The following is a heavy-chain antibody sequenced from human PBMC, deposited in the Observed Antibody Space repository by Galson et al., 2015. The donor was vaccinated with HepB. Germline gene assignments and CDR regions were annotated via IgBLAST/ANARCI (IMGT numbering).Heavy chain of an antibody. J-gene: IGHJ3*02. CDR1: KFTFSSFA. CDR2: ISSSSSYI. D-gene: IGHD3-16*01. CDR3: AREDADYVWGRVDAFDI. Sequence: SLRLSCAASKFTFSSFAMTWVRQAPGKGLEWVSSISSSSSYIYYADSVKGRFTISRDNAKNSLYLQMNSLRAEDTAVYYCAREDADYVWGRVDAFDIWGQGTMVTVSS. V-gene: IGHV3-21*01.